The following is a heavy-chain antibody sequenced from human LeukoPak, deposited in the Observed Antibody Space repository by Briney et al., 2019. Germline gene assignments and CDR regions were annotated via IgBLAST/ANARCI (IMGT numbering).Heavy chain of an antibody. J-gene: IGHJ4*02. CDR1: GFTFSSHG. CDR2: IIPSGHTT. Sequence: GGTLRLSCAASGFTFSSHGMNWVRQAPGKGLEWVSGIIPSGHTTYYADSVRGRFTIPRDNSRNTLYLQMNSLRAEDTAVYYCAKDDRWLQFCCWGQGTLVTVSA. CDR3: AKDDRWLQFCC. V-gene: IGHV3-23*01. D-gene: IGHD5-24*01.